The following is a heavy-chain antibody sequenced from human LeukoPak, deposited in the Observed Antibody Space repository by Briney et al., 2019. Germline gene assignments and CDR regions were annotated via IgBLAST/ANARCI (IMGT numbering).Heavy chain of an antibody. CDR2: ISSGGSIM. V-gene: IGHV3-48*03. J-gene: IGHJ6*02. D-gene: IGHD4-17*01. CDR3: ARLKLYGDYSLYHYGMDV. CDR1: GLAPRSYE. Sequence: GGSLSPSRAPSGLAPRSYEINWVGQAPGKGRKGVSYISSGGSIMYYADSVKGRFTISRDNAKNSLYLQMNSLRAEDTAVYYCARLKLYGDYSLYHYGMDVWGQGTTVTVSS.